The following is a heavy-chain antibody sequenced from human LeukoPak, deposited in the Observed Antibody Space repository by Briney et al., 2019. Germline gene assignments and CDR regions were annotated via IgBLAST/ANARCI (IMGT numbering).Heavy chain of an antibody. V-gene: IGHV3-74*01. Sequence: PGGSLRLSCAAAGFTFSSFWMHWVRQPPGKGLVWVSGINSDGSTTGYADSVKGRFTISRDNAKSTVHLQMNSLRAEDTAVYYCAKGPRVGVVTYDYWGQGTLVTVSS. D-gene: IGHD2-21*02. CDR2: INSDGSTT. CDR1: GFTFSSFW. J-gene: IGHJ4*02. CDR3: AKGPRVGVVTYDY.